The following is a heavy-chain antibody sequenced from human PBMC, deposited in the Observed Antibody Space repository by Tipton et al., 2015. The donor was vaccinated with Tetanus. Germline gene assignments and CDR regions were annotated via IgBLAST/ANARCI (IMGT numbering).Heavy chain of an antibody. V-gene: IGHV3-7*03. Sequence: SLRLSCSASGFIFSNYWMSWVRQAPGKGLEWVANINRDGSGKYYVDSVKGRFTISRDNSKNTLYLQMNSLRAEDTAVYYCNGGSTRAYFDYWGQGTLVTVSS. CDR3: NGGSTRAYFDY. CDR2: INRDGSGK. CDR1: GFIFSNYW. D-gene: IGHD2-2*01. J-gene: IGHJ4*02.